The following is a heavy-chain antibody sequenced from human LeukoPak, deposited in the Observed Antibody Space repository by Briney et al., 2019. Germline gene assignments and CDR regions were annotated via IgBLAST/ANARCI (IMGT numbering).Heavy chain of an antibody. CDR2: INHSGST. CDR3: ARGYDSSGYYPKPKRRRATKFDY. CDR1: GGSFSGYY. Sequence: SETLSLTCAVYGGSFSGYYWSWIRQPPGKGLEWIGEINHSGSTNYNPSLKSRVTISVDTSKNQFSLKLSSVTAADTAVYYCARGYDSSGYYPKPKRRRATKFDYWGQGTLVTVSS. D-gene: IGHD3-22*01. J-gene: IGHJ4*02. V-gene: IGHV4-34*01.